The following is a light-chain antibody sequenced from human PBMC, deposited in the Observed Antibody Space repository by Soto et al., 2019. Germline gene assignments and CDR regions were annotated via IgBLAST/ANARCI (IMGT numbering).Light chain of an antibody. J-gene: IGLJ1*01. CDR1: SSDVGGYNY. CDR3: SSYAGSNNFV. Sequence: QSVLTQPPSVSGSPGQSVTISCTGTSSDVGGYNYVSWYQQHPGKAPKLMIYEVSKRPSGVPDRFSGSKSGNTASLTVSGPQAEDEADYYCSSYAGSNNFVFGTGTKLTVL. V-gene: IGLV2-8*01. CDR2: EVS.